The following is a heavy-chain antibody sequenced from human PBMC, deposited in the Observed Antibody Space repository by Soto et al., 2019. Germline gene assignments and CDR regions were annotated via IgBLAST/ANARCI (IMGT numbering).Heavy chain of an antibody. CDR2: IYYSGST. Sequence: SETLSLTCTVSGGSMSSSSYYWGWIRQPPGKGLVWIGSIYYSGSTYYNSSLKSRVTISVDTSKNQFFLKLSSVTAADTAVYYCATGPYYYDSSGYALFDYWGQGTLVTVSS. J-gene: IGHJ4*02. CDR3: ATGPYYYDSSGYALFDY. CDR1: GGSMSSSSYY. V-gene: IGHV4-39*01. D-gene: IGHD3-22*01.